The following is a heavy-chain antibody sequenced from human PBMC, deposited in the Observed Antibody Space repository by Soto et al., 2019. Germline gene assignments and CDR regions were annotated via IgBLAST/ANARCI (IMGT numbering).Heavy chain of an antibody. J-gene: IGHJ4*02. Sequence: EVRLVETGGGLIQPGGSLRLSCAASGFTVSSNYMSWVRQAPGKGLEGVSIIYSGGSTYYADSVQGRFTISRDNSKNTLDLQMNSLRAEDTAVYYCAREGGGVYCSGGSCYGRYFDYWGQGTLVTVSA. CDR1: GFTVSSNY. V-gene: IGHV3-53*02. CDR2: IYSGGST. CDR3: AREGGGVYCSGGSCYGRYFDY. D-gene: IGHD2-15*01.